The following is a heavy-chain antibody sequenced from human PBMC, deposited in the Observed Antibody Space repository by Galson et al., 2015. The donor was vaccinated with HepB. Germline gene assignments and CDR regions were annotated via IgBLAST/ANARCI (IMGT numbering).Heavy chain of an antibody. CDR2: ISASGGST. J-gene: IGHJ4*02. V-gene: IGHV3-23*01. D-gene: IGHD3-10*01. CDR1: GFTFSTYA. CDR3: AKGYNSGSYSELDY. Sequence: SLRLSCAASGFTFSTYAMSWVRQAPGKGLEWVSTISASGGSTYYADSVKGRFTISRDNSKNTLYLQMNSLRAEDTAVYYCAKGYNSGSYSELDYWGQGTLVTVSS.